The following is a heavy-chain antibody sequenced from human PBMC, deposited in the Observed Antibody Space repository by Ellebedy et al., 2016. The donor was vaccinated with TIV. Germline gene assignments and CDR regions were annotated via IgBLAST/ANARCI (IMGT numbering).Heavy chain of an antibody. CDR1: GDILSSYA. CDR2: VIPIIGAV. J-gene: IGHJ4*02. Sequence: AASVKVSCKASGDILSSYAISWVRQAPGQGLEWTGGVIPIIGAVNYAQDFQGRVTITADAFTYTSHMLLSSLRSDDTAIYYCVRIEDGGWALDHWGQGTLVTVSS. V-gene: IGHV1-69*13. CDR3: VRIEDGGWALDH. D-gene: IGHD6-19*01.